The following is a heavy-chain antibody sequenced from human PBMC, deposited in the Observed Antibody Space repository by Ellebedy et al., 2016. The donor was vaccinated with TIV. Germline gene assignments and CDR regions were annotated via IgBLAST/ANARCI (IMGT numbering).Heavy chain of an antibody. J-gene: IGHJ4*02. CDR3: AKGSFEGGFDF. CDR2: TYYRSKWYN. D-gene: IGHD3-16*01. CDR1: GDSVSSEGAA. Sequence: SQTLSLTCAISGDSVSSEGAAWNWLRQSPSRGLEWLARTYYRSKWYNAYAVSLRSRISINPDTSKNQFSLHLSSVTPEDTAVYYCAKGSFEGGFDFWGQGALVTVSS. V-gene: IGHV6-1*01.